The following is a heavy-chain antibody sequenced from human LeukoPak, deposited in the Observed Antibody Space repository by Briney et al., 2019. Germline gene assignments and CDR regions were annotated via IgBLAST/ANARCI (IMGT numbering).Heavy chain of an antibody. J-gene: IGHJ4*02. V-gene: IGHV3-20*04. D-gene: IGHD2-2*01. CDR3: ARAPITSPFYFDY. Sequence: SGRSLRLSCTAFGFAFDEHGMSCVRQVPGRGRECAAGINWSGGGTGYADPVRGRFTISRDNANNSLYLQIDRLRAGDTALYYCARAPITSPFYFDYWGQGPLVTVSS. CDR2: INWSGGGT. CDR1: GFAFDEHG.